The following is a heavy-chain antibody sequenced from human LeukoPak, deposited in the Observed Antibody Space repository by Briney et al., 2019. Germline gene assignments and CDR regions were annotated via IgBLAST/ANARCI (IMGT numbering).Heavy chain of an antibody. J-gene: IGHJ4*02. V-gene: IGHV4-34*01. Sequence: SETLSLTCAVYGGSFSGYYWSWIRQPPGKGLEWIGEINHSGSTNYNPSLKSRVTISVVTSRNQFSLKLSSVTAADTAVYYCASRSYCSSTSCYDFDYWGQGTLVTVSS. CDR2: INHSGST. D-gene: IGHD2-2*01. CDR3: ASRSYCSSTSCYDFDY. CDR1: GGSFSGYY.